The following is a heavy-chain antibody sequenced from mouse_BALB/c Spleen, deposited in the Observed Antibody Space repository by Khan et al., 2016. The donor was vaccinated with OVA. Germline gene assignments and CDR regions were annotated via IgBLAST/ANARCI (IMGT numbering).Heavy chain of an antibody. CDR3: ARARIAY. CDR1: GYTFTTYW. CDR2: ISPDSGYT. J-gene: IGHJ2*01. D-gene: IGHD3-3*01. V-gene: IGHV1-7*01. Sequence: QVRLQQSGADLAKPWASVKMSCKASGYTFTTYWVHWVPQRPGQGLEWIGYISPDSGYTDYTQTFKDMATLTADKSSSTSYILLSSLTSDDSAVYYCARARIAYWGQGTTLTVSS.